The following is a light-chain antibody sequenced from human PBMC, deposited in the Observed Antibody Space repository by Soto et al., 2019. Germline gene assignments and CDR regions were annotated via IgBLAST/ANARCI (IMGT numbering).Light chain of an antibody. Sequence: QSALTQPPSASGSPGQSVTISCTGTSSDVGAYNYVSWYQQHPGRAPKLMIYEVNKRPSGVPDRFFGSKSGNTASLTVSGLQAEDEADYYCSSYAGGNNVIFGGGTKLTVL. CDR3: SSYAGGNNVI. CDR1: SSDVGAYNY. J-gene: IGLJ2*01. CDR2: EVN. V-gene: IGLV2-8*01.